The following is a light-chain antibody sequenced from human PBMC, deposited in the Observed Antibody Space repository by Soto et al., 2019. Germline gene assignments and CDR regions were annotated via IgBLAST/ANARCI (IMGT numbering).Light chain of an antibody. Sequence: EIVMTQSPATLSVPPGERATLSCRASQSVSSNLAWYQQKPGQAPRLLIYGASTRATGIPARFSGSGSGTESTLTISSLQSEDFAVYYCQQYNNWPRTFGQGTKVEIK. J-gene: IGKJ1*01. CDR1: QSVSSN. CDR3: QQYNNWPRT. CDR2: GAS. V-gene: IGKV3-15*01.